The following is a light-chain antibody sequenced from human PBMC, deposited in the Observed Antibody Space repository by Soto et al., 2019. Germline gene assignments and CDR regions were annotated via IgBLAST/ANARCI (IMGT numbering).Light chain of an antibody. J-gene: IGKJ1*01. CDR3: QQYNNWPPWT. V-gene: IGKV3-15*01. CDR1: QSVSSN. Sequence: EIVMTQSPATLSVSPGERATLSCRASQSVSSNLAWYQQKPGQAPRLLIYCAATRATGIPARFSGSGSGTEFTLTISSLHSEDFAVYYCQQYNNWPPWTFGQGTKVEIK. CDR2: CAA.